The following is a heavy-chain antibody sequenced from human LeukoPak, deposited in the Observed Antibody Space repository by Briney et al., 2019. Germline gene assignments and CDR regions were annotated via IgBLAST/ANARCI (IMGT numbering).Heavy chain of an antibody. CDR2: MNPSSGNT. J-gene: IGHJ5*02. CDR3: SRTPSIVGANSLVDP. Sequence: ASVKVSCKASGYTFTRYDINWVRQATGQGLEWMGWMNPSSGNTGYAQKFQGRVTMTRNTSISTAYLELNSLSPEDTAVYYCSRTPSIVGANSLVDPWGQGTLVTVSS. V-gene: IGHV1-8*01. D-gene: IGHD1-26*01. CDR1: GYTFTRYD.